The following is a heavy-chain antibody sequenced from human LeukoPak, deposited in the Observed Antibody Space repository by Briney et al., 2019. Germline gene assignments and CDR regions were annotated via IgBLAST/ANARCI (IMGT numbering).Heavy chain of an antibody. J-gene: IGHJ4*02. CDR3: ARAGAYSYGSEYYFDC. V-gene: IGHV4-61*02. CDR1: GGSISSGSYY. CDR2: IYTGGST. D-gene: IGHD5-18*01. Sequence: PSETLSLTCTVSGGSISSGSYYWSWIRQPAGKGLEWIGRIYTGGSTNYNPSLKSRVNISVDTSKNQFSLKLSSVTAADTAVYYCARAGAYSYGSEYYFDCWGQGTLVTVSS.